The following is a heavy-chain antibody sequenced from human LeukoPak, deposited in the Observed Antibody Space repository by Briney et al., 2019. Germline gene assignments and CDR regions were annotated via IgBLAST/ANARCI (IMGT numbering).Heavy chain of an antibody. CDR1: DFSFSSHA. Sequence: GASLRLSCAASDFSFSSHAFHWVRQDPGKGLEWVAAISHDRSDQYYKESVTGRVTISRDNSKNTLFLQVDSLRVEDTAVYFCARGGSRGSQSYSFDSWGQGILV. CDR3: ARGGSRGSQSYSFDS. J-gene: IGHJ4*02. CDR2: ISHDRSDQ. D-gene: IGHD3-10*01. V-gene: IGHV3-30-3*01.